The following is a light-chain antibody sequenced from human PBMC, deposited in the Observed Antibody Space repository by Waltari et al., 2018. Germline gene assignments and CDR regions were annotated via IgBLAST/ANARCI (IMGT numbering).Light chain of an antibody. V-gene: IGKV3-20*01. CDR2: GAS. CDR3: QQYNHWPT. Sequence: EIVLTQSPDTLSLSPGERPTLPCRASQSVSSSYLAWYQQKPGQAPRLLIYGASSRATGIPDRFSGSGSGTDFTLTISRLEPEDFAVYYCQQYNHWPTFGGGTKVEIK. J-gene: IGKJ4*01. CDR1: QSVSSSY.